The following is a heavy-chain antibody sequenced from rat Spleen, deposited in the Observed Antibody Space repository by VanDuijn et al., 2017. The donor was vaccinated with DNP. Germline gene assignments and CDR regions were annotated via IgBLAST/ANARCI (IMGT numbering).Heavy chain of an antibody. CDR3: TRSGTTGGFAY. CDR1: GYSIISSYR. Sequence: EVQLQESGPGLVKPSQSLSLTCSVTGYSIISSYRWNWIRTFPGNKLEWMGYINSVGSTNYNPSLKSRISITRDTAKNQFFLQVNSVTTEHTATYYCTRSGTTGGFAYWGQGTLVTVSS. J-gene: IGHJ3*01. D-gene: IGHD1-5*01. V-gene: IGHV3-3*01. CDR2: INSVGST.